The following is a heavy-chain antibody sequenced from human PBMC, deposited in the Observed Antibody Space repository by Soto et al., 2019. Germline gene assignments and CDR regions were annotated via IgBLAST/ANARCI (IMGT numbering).Heavy chain of an antibody. D-gene: IGHD6-19*01. CDR3: ARGVYSSGWLGSYYYGMHV. CDR2: ISYDGSNK. J-gene: IGHJ6*02. Sequence: QVQLVESGGGVVQPGRSLRLSCGASGFIFSSYAMHWVRQAPGKGLEGVAVISYDGSNKYYADSVKGRFTISRDNSKNTRYVHMNSLRAADTAVYYCARGVYSSGWLGSYYYGMHVWGQGTTVTVSS. CDR1: GFIFSSYA. V-gene: IGHV3-30-3*01.